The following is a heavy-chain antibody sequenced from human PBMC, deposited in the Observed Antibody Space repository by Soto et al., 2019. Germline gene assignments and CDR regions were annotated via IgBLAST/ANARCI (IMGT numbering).Heavy chain of an antibody. D-gene: IGHD3-16*01. CDR1: GFTFSSYA. J-gene: IGHJ5*02. CDR2: ISGSGGST. CDR3: AEPVTAPLGRFDP. V-gene: IGHV3-23*01. Sequence: GGSLRLSCVASGFTFSSYAMSWVRQAPGKGLEWVSAISGSGGSTYYADSVKGRFTTSRDNSKNTLYLQMNSLRAEDTAVYYCAEPVTAPLGRFDPWGQGTLVTVSS.